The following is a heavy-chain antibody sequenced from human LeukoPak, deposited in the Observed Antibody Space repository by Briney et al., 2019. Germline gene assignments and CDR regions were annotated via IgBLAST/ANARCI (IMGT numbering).Heavy chain of an antibody. D-gene: IGHD3-10*01. Sequence: SGGSLRLSCAASGFTFSSYAMSGVRQAPGKGLEWVSAISGSGGSTYYADSVKGRFTISRDNSKNTLYLQMNSLRAEDTAVYYCARKNYYGSGRRAFDIWGQGTMVTVSS. J-gene: IGHJ3*02. CDR1: GFTFSSYA. V-gene: IGHV3-23*01. CDR3: ARKNYYGSGRRAFDI. CDR2: ISGSGGST.